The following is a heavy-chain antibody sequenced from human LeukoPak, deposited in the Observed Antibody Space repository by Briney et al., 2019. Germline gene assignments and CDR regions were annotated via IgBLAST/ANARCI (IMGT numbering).Heavy chain of an antibody. CDR3: ARDLAGFQEPRYYYYMDV. V-gene: IGHV3-48*03. CDR1: GFTFSSYE. J-gene: IGHJ6*03. CDR2: ISSSGSTI. D-gene: IGHD1-14*01. Sequence: GGSLRLSCAASGFTFSSYEMNWVRQAPGKGLEWVSYISSSGSTIYYADSVKGRFTISRNNSKITLFLQMSSLKPEDTAIYYCARDLAGFQEPRYYYYMDVWGKGTTVTVSS.